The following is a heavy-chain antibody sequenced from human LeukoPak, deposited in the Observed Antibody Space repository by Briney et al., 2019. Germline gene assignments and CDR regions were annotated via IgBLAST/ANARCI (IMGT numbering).Heavy chain of an antibody. CDR1: GYTFTGYY. CDR3: ARQRVKDCSSTSCPPFGPRI. Sequence: ASVKVSCKASGYTFTGYYMHWVRQAPGQGLEWMGWINPNSGGTNYAQKFQGRVTMTRDTSISTAYMELSRLRSDDTAVYYCARQRVKDCSSTSCPPFGPRIWGEGTMVTVSS. D-gene: IGHD2-2*01. J-gene: IGHJ3*02. CDR2: INPNSGGT. V-gene: IGHV1-2*02.